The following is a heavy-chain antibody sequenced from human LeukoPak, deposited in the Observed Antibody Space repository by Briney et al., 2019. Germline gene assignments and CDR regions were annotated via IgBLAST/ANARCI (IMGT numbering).Heavy chain of an antibody. CDR2: ISTYNGNT. V-gene: IGHV1-18*01. CDR1: GYTFTSYG. CDR3: ARVNGNFYDSRGYYHHFDY. D-gene: IGHD3-22*01. J-gene: IGHJ4*02. Sequence: ASVKVSCKASGYTFTSYGLSWVRQAPGQGLEWMGWISTYNGNTDYAQIVQGRVTLTTDTSTSTAYMELRSLRSDDTAVYYCARVNGNFYDSRGYYHHFDYWGQGPLVTVSS.